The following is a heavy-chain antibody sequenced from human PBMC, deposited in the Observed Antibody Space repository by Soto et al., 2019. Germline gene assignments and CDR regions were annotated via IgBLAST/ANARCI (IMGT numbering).Heavy chain of an antibody. CDR2: ISAYNGNT. D-gene: IGHD2-15*01. J-gene: IGHJ4*02. CDR3: ARVDCSGGSCRQFDY. V-gene: IGHV1-18*01. Sequence: ASVKVSCKASGYTFTSYGISWVRQAPGQGLEWMGWISAYNGNTNYAQKLQGRVTMTTDTSTSTAYMELRSLSSDDTAVYYCARVDCSGGSCRQFDYWGQGTLVTVSS. CDR1: GYTFTSYG.